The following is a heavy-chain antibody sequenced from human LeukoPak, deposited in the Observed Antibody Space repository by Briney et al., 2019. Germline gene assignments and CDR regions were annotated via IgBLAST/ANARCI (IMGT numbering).Heavy chain of an antibody. CDR2: ISSSSSYI. V-gene: IGHV3-21*01. CDR3: ARDLPSGYSSGWDYY. J-gene: IGHJ4*02. D-gene: IGHD6-19*01. CDR1: GLTFSSYS. Sequence: GGSLRLSCAASGLTFSSYSMNWVRQAPGKGLEWVSSISSSSSYIYYADSVKGRFTISRDNAKNSLYLQMNSLRAEDTAVYHCARDLPSGYSSGWDYYWGQGTLVTVSS.